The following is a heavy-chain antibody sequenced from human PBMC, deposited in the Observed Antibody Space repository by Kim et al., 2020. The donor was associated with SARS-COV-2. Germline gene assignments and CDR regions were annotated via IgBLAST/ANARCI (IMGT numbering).Heavy chain of an antibody. D-gene: IGHD3-3*02. J-gene: IGHJ4*02. CDR2: TYYRSKWFN. CDR3: ANLAQRNPVHY. V-gene: IGHV6-1*01. CDR1: GDSVSSNSAT. Sequence: SQTLSLTCDISGDSVSSNSATWDWIRQSPSRGLECLGRTYYRSKWFNDYAVSVKRRITINPDTSKNQISLQLNSVTPDDTAVYFCANLAQRNPVHYWGEGTLVSVSS.